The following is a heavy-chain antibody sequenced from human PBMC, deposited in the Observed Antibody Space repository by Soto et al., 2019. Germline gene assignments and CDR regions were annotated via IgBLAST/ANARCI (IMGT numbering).Heavy chain of an antibody. D-gene: IGHD3-22*01. CDR2: ISYDGSNK. CDR3: AKDSDYDSSGLPDY. CDR1: GFTFSSYG. V-gene: IGHV3-30*18. J-gene: IGHJ4*02. Sequence: QVQLVESGGGVVQPGRSLRLSCAASGFTFSSYGMHWVRQAPGKGLEWVAVISYDGSNKYYADSVKGRFTISRDNSKNTLYLQMNSLRAEDTAVHYCAKDSDYDSSGLPDYWGQGTLVTVSS.